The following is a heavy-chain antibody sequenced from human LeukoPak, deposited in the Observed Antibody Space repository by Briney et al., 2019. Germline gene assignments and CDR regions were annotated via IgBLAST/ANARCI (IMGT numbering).Heavy chain of an antibody. CDR1: GFTFSSYS. Sequence: PLGSLRLSCAASGFTFSSYSVNWVRQAPGKGLEWVSSISSSSSYIYYADSVKGRFTISRDNAKNSQYLQMNSLRAEDTAVYYCARGRQYQLLWGYWGQGTLVTVSS. V-gene: IGHV3-21*01. D-gene: IGHD2-2*01. CDR3: ARGRQYQLLWGY. CDR2: ISSSSSYI. J-gene: IGHJ4*02.